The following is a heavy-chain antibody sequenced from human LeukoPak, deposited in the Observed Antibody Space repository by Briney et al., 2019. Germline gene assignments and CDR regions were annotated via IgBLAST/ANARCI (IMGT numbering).Heavy chain of an antibody. CDR3: ARGAYFFNY. Sequence: GGSLRLSCAASGFTFSTYWMTWVRQAPGKGLEWVANIKQDGSEKHYVGSVKGRFTISRDNAKNSLYLQMNTLRAEDTAVYYCARGAYFFNYWGQGTLVTVSS. CDR2: IKQDGSEK. J-gene: IGHJ4*02. V-gene: IGHV3-7*03. CDR1: GFTFSTYW. D-gene: IGHD4/OR15-4a*01.